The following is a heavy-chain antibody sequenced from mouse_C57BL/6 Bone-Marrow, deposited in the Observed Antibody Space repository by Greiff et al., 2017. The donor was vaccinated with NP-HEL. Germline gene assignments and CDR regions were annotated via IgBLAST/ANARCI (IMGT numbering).Heavy chain of an antibody. CDR2: IDPEDGET. J-gene: IGHJ4*01. V-gene: IGHV14-2*01. CDR1: GFNIKDYY. Sequence: EVMLVESGAELVKPGASVKLSCTASGFNIKDYYMHWVNQRTEQGLEWIGRIDPEDGETKYAPKFQGKATITADTSSNTAYLQLSSLTSEDTAVYYCARGSNYLYYYAMDYWGQGTSVTVSS. CDR3: ARGSNYLYYYAMDY. D-gene: IGHD2-5*01.